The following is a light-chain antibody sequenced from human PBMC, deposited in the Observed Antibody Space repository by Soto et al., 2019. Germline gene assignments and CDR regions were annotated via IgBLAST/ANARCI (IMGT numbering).Light chain of an antibody. V-gene: IGKV1-39*01. CDR1: QSISSY. Sequence: DIQITQSPSSLSGSVGDRVTITCRASQSISSYLNWYQQKPGKAPKLLIYAASSLQSGVPSRFSGSGSGTDFTLTISSLQPEDFATYYCQQSYSIRPTFGQGTRLEIK. CDR2: AAS. J-gene: IGKJ5*01. CDR3: QQSYSIRPT.